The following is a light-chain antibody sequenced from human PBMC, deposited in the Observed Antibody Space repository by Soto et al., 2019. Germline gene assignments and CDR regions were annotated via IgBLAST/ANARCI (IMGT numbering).Light chain of an antibody. CDR3: QQYNNWTWT. J-gene: IGKJ1*01. V-gene: IGKV3-15*01. Sequence: IASTKSAATLFVSLGKRATLSCWASQSVATNLAWYQQKHVPPPRLLIYRASTSATGIPARFSGSASGTEGTITISSLQYVDGKVYSGQQYNNWTWTFGQGTKV. CDR2: RAS. CDR1: QSVATN.